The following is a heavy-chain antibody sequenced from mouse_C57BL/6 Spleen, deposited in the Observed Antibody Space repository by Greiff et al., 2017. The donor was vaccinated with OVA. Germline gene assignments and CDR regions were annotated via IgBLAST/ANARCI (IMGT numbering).Heavy chain of an antibody. CDR2: IDPETGGT. J-gene: IGHJ2*01. CDR3: TRNYYGNYLYFDY. Sequence: QVQLKQSGAELVRPGASVTLSCKASGYTFTDYEMHWVKQTPVHGLEWIGAIDPETGGTAYNQKFKGKAILTADKSSSTAYMELRSLTSEDSAVYYCTRNYYGNYLYFDYWGQGTTLTVSS. D-gene: IGHD2-1*01. CDR1: GYTFTDYE. V-gene: IGHV1-15*01.